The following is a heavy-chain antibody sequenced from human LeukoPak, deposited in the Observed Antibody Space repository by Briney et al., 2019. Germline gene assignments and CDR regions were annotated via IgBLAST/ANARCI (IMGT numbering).Heavy chain of an antibody. Sequence: GESLKISCKGSGYSFTSYWIGWVRQMPGKGLEWMGIIYPGDSDTRYSPSFQGQVTISADKSISTAYLQWSSLKASDTAMYYCGRHYYDSSGYDAFDILGQGTMVTVSS. CDR1: GYSFTSYW. CDR2: IYPGDSDT. J-gene: IGHJ3*02. D-gene: IGHD3-22*01. CDR3: GRHYYDSSGYDAFDI. V-gene: IGHV5-51*01.